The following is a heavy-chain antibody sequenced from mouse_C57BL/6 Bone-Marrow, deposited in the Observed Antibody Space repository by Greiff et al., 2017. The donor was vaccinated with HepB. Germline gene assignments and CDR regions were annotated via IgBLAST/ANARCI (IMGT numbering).Heavy chain of an antibody. J-gene: IGHJ3*01. V-gene: IGHV1-85*01. CDR1: GYTFTSYD. Sequence: VQLKESGPELVKPGASVKLSCKASGYTFTSYDINWVKQRPGQGLEWIGWIYPRDGSTKYNEKFKGKATLTVDTSSSTAYMELHSLTSEDSAVYFCAREDYDYGEAYWGQGTLVTVSA. D-gene: IGHD2-4*01. CDR2: IYPRDGST. CDR3: AREDYDYGEAY.